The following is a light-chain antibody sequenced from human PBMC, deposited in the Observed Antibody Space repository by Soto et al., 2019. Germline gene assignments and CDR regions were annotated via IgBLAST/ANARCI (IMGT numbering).Light chain of an antibody. Sequence: EVVLTQSPGTLSLSPGERVTILCLASQSVSSTSLAWYQQKPGQTPRLLIYGASSRATGTPDRISGGGSGTHFTLTISRLEPEDFAVYYGQQYVTSSITFGQGTRLEIK. CDR2: GAS. J-gene: IGKJ5*01. CDR1: QSVSSTS. V-gene: IGKV3-20*01. CDR3: QQYVTSSIT.